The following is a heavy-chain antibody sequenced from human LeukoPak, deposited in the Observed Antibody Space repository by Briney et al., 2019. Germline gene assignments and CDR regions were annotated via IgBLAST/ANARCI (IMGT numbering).Heavy chain of an antibody. CDR2: INPNSGGT. CDR1: GYTFTGYY. CDR3: ARENIYSGYDSYFDY. J-gene: IGHJ4*02. V-gene: IGHV1-2*02. D-gene: IGHD5-12*01. Sequence: ASVKVSCKASGYTFTGYYMHWVRQAPGQGLEWMGWINPNSGGTNYAQKFQGRVTMTRDTSISTAYMELSRLRSDDTAVYYCARENIYSGYDSYFDYWGQGTLVTVSS.